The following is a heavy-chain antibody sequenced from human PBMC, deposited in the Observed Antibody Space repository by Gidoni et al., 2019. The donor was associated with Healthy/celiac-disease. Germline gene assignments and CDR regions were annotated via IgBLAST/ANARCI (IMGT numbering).Heavy chain of an antibody. CDR1: GGSISSGSYY. J-gene: IGHJ4*02. D-gene: IGHD3-22*01. CDR3: ARGMIPIDY. V-gene: IGHV4-61*02. Sequence: QVQLQASGPGLVKPSQTLSFTCTVSGGSISSGSYYGSWIRQPAGKGLEWIGRIYTSESTNYNPPLKSRVTISIDTSKNQFSLKLSSVTAADTAVYYFARGMIPIDYWGQGTLVTVSS. CDR2: IYTSEST.